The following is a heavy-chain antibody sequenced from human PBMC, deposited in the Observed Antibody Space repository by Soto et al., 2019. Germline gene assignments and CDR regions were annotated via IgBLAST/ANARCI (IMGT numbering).Heavy chain of an antibody. CDR1: GYTFTNAD. V-gene: IGHV1-8*01. D-gene: IGHD2-15*01. J-gene: IGHJ4*02. Sequence: QVQLVQSGAEVKKPGASVKVSCKASGYTFTNADINWVRQAPGQGLEWMGWMNPDSGHAADAQKFQGRVTLTTSTSTSTVYMEMRSLGSEHTAVYYCARRPHCSGGICYYGLDNWGQGTLVTVSS. CDR3: ARRPHCSGGICYYGLDN. CDR2: MNPDSGHA.